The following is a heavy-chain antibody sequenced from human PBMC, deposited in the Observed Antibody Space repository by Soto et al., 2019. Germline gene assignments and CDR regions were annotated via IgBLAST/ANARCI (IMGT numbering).Heavy chain of an antibody. Sequence: QVKLVQSGAEVRKPGASVKVSCKASGYTFTNYGVSWVRQAPGQGLEWMGWIGPYHGNTNYAEKFKGRVTLTTDTSTTTAYMELTSLGSDDTAVYYCARDRDAFYTHWGQGTLVTVSS. CDR2: IGPYHGNT. J-gene: IGHJ4*02. CDR3: ARDRDAFYTH. CDR1: GYTFTNYG. V-gene: IGHV1-18*01. D-gene: IGHD3-16*01.